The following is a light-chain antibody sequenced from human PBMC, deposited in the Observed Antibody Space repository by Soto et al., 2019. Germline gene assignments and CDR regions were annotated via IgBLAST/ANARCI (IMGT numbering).Light chain of an antibody. CDR1: QSINSN. CDR3: QQYNNWPRAT. CDR2: RAS. V-gene: IGKV3-15*01. Sequence: EIVLTQSPATLSLSQGERGTLSCRASQSINSNLAWYQQRPGQAPRLFIFRASSRATGIPARFSGSESGTELNLTISSLQSEDFAVYYCQQYNNWPRATVGGGTKVDSK. J-gene: IGKJ4*01.